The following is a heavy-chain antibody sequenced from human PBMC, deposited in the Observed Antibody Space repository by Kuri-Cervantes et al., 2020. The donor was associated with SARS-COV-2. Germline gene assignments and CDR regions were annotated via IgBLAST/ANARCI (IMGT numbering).Heavy chain of an antibody. J-gene: IGHJ6*03. V-gene: IGHV1-8*01. CDR1: ETTFPNYD. CDR2: MNPNSGNT. D-gene: IGHD6-13*01. Sequence: ASVKVSCKAPETTFPNYDINWVRQATGQGLEWMGWMNPNSGNTGYAQKFQGRVTITRNTSISTAYMELSSLRSEDTAVYYCARGPLRSSSWSVLGAYYYYYMDVWGKGTTVTVSS. CDR3: ARGPLRSSSWSVLGAYYYYYMDV.